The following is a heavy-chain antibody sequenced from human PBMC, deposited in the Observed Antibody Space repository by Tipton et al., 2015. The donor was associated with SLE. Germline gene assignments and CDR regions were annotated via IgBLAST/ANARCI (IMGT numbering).Heavy chain of an antibody. CDR2: ISSSSSYI. CDR3: ARRNSDYYYALDV. V-gene: IGHV3-21*04. D-gene: IGHD4-23*01. J-gene: IGHJ6*02. Sequence: GSLRLSCAASGFTFSSYSMNWVRQAPGKGLEWVSSISSSSSYIFYADSVTGRFTISRDNSKNTLYLQMNTLRADDTALYYCARRNSDYYYALDVWGQGTTVTVSS. CDR1: GFTFSSYS.